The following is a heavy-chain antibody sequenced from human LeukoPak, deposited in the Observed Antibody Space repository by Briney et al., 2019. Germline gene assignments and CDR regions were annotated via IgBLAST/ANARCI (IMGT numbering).Heavy chain of an antibody. CDR1: GFTFSSYS. CDR3: ARGRGYCSGGSCPPARSTGMDV. V-gene: IGHV3-21*01. D-gene: IGHD2-15*01. J-gene: IGHJ6*02. CDR2: ISSSSSYI. Sequence: GGSLRLSCAASGFTFSSYSMNWVRQAPGKGLEWVSSISSSSSYIYYADSGKGRFTISRDNAKNSLYLQMNSLRAEDTAVYYCARGRGYCSGGSCPPARSTGMDVWGQGTTVTVSS.